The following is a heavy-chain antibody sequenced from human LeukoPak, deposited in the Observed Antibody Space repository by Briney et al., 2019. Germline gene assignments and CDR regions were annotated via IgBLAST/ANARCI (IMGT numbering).Heavy chain of an antibody. CDR2: IYHSGST. Sequence: SETLSLTCTVSGYSISSGYYWGWIRQHPGKGLEWIGSIYHSGSTYYNPSLKSRVTISVDTSKNQFSLKLSSVTAADAAVYYCAATLPEQLVPYRGGGFDYWGQGTLVTVSS. V-gene: IGHV4-38-2*02. D-gene: IGHD6-13*01. J-gene: IGHJ4*02. CDR1: GYSISSGYY. CDR3: AATLPEQLVPYRGGGFDY.